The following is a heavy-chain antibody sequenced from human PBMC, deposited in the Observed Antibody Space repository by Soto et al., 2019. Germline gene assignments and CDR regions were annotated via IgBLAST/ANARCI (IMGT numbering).Heavy chain of an antibody. D-gene: IGHD6-6*01. Sequence: PGGSLRLSCAASGFTFSIYWMSWVRQAPGKGLEWVANIKQDGSEKFYVDSVEGRFTISRDDARNSLYLQMNSLRAEDTAVYYCARVGIAARRDFDYWGQGTLVTVSS. V-gene: IGHV3-7*03. CDR2: IKQDGSEK. CDR3: ARVGIAARRDFDY. J-gene: IGHJ4*02. CDR1: GFTFSIYW.